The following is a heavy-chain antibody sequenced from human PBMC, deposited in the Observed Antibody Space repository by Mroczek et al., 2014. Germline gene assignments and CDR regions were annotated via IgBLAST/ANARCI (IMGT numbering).Heavy chain of an antibody. J-gene: IGHJ3*02. Sequence: QVQLQESGPGLVKPSQTLSLTCTVSGGSISSGDYYWSWIRQPPGKGLEWIGYIYYSGSTYYNPSLKSRVTISVDTSKNQFSLKLSSVTAADTAVYYCARVFRGDYDFWSGYSDAFDIWGQGTMVTVSS. CDR1: GGSISSGDYY. V-gene: IGHV4-30-4*01. CDR3: ARVFRGDYDFWSGYSDAFDI. D-gene: IGHD3-3*01. CDR2: IYYSGST.